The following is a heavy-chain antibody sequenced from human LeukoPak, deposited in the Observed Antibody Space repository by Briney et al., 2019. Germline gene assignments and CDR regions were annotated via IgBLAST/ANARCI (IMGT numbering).Heavy chain of an antibody. D-gene: IGHD1-26*01. Sequence: GGSLRLSCAASGFTFNNYAMSWVRLAPGKGLEWVSAITGSGATTYYADSVKGRFTISSDNSKDTLSLQMNSLRAEDTAVYYCSKYGSGNPRCPSYYWGQGTLVNVSS. V-gene: IGHV3-23*01. CDR3: SKYGSGNPRCPSYY. CDR2: ITGSGATT. J-gene: IGHJ4*01. CDR1: GFTFNNYA.